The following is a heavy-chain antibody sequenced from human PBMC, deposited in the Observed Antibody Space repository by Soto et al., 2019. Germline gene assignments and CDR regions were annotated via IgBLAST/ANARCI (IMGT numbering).Heavy chain of an antibody. Sequence: PGESLKISCKGSGYSFTSYWNEWVRQLPGKVLEWMGIIYPGDSDTRYSPSFQGQVTISADKSISTAYLQWSSLKASDTAMYYCARQARYSSSWPDWGQGTLVTVSS. J-gene: IGHJ4*02. CDR2: IYPGDSDT. CDR3: ARQARYSSSWPD. D-gene: IGHD6-13*01. V-gene: IGHV5-51*01. CDR1: GYSFTSYW.